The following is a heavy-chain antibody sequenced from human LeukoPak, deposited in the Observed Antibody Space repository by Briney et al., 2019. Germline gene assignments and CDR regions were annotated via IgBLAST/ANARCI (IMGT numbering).Heavy chain of an antibody. Sequence: ASVKVSCKASGYTFTIYYMHWVRQAPGQGLEWMGIINPSGGSTSYAQKFQGRVTMTRDTSTSTVYMELSSLRSEDTAVYYCAREAYCTNGVCYPDKYNWFDPWGQGTLVTVSS. D-gene: IGHD2-8*01. CDR2: INPSGGST. CDR1: GYTFTIYY. V-gene: IGHV1-46*01. CDR3: AREAYCTNGVCYPDKYNWFDP. J-gene: IGHJ5*02.